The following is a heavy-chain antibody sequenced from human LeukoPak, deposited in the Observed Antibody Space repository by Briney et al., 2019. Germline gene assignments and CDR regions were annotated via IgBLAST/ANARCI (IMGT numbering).Heavy chain of an antibody. CDR3: ASSTTVTEYYYYGMDV. D-gene: IGHD4-17*01. CDR1: GYTFTSYG. V-gene: IGHV1-18*01. Sequence: ASVKVSCKASGYTFTSYGISWVRQAPGQGLEWMGWISAYNGNTNYAQKPQGRVTMTTDTSTSTAYMELRSLRSDDTAVYYCASSTTVTEYYYYGMDVWGQGTTVTVSS. J-gene: IGHJ6*02. CDR2: ISAYNGNT.